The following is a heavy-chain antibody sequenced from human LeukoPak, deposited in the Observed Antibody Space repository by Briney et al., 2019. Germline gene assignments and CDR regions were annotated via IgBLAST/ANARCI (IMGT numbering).Heavy chain of an antibody. CDR2: ISSSGSTI. Sequence: PGGSLRLSCAASGFTFSDYYMSWIRQAPGKGLEWVSYISSSGSTIYYADSVKGRFTISRDNAKNSLYLQMNSLRAEDTAVYYCARTPLGYYDFWSGYSPGAFDIWGQGTMVTVSS. CDR3: ARTPLGYYDFWSGYSPGAFDI. D-gene: IGHD3-3*01. V-gene: IGHV3-11*01. CDR1: GFTFSDYY. J-gene: IGHJ3*02.